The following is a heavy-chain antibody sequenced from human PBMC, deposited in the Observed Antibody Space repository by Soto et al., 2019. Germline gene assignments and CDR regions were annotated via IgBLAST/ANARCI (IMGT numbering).Heavy chain of an antibody. CDR2: INHRGST. D-gene: IGHD2-15*01. V-gene: IGHV4-34*01. CDR1: GGSFSGYH. Sequence: SETLSLTCAVYGGSFSGYHWRWIRQPPGKGLEWIGEINHRGSTNYNPSLKIRVTISVDTYKNQFSLNLNSVTAADTAVYYCARGRDFYSDNYLDPWAPGTQVPVSS. J-gene: IGHJ5*02. CDR3: ARGRDFYSDNYLDP.